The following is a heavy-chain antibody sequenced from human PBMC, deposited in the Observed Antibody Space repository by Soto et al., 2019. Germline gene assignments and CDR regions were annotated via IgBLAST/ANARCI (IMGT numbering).Heavy chain of an antibody. D-gene: IGHD3-10*01. CDR1: GFTFRSYH. J-gene: IGHJ4*02. Sequence: VGSMRLSCAPSGFTFRSYHMSCVRQAPCKWMHCGSCFRPSVDGGTTYYADFVKGRFTISRDNSKNMLFLQTNSLRAEDTAIYYCAKKVNSGPGSQYFDYWGQGTLVTVSS. CDR3: AKKVNSGPGSQYFDY. CDR2: FRPSVDGGTT. V-gene: IGHV3-23*01.